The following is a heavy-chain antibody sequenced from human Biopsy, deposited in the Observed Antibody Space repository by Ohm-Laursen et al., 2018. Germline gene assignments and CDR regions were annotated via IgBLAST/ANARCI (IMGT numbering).Heavy chain of an antibody. CDR1: GASVNTFDFY. D-gene: IGHD3-10*01. V-gene: IGHV4-61*08. J-gene: IGHJ6*02. CDR2: IFYSGTT. Sequence: SETLSLTCTVSGASVNTFDFYWAWIRQPPGKGLEWIGSIFYSGTTKYNPSLQRRVRLSLDTANNQFSLTLRFVSAADTATYYCARAYYYGAGSFYSPWMEVWGQGTTVSVS. CDR3: ARAYYYGAGSFYSPWMEV.